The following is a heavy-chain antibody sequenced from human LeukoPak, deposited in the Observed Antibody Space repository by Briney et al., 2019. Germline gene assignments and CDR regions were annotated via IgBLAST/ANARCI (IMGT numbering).Heavy chain of an antibody. J-gene: IGHJ4*02. CDR3: AREDSGWYVSDY. CDR2: ISYDGSNK. CDR1: GFTFSSYA. D-gene: IGHD6-19*01. Sequence: GGSLRLSCAASGFTFSSYAMHWVRQAPGKGLEWVAVISYDGSNKYYADSVKGRFTISRDNSKNTLYLQMNSLRAEDTAVYYCAREDSGWYVSDYWGQGTLVTVSS. V-gene: IGHV3-30*04.